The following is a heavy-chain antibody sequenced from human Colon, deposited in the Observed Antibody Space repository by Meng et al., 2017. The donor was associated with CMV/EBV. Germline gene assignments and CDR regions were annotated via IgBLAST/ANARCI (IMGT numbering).Heavy chain of an antibody. CDR1: GFTFTSSA. D-gene: IGHD2-2*01. Sequence: SVKVSCKASGFTFTSSAVQWVRQARGQRLEWIGWIVVGSGNTNYAQKFQERVTITRDMSTSTAYMELSSLRSEDTAVYYCARVPAVVWYQLLPTYWWFDPWGQGTLVTVSS. V-gene: IGHV1-58*01. CDR3: ARVPAVVWYQLLPTYWWFDP. J-gene: IGHJ5*02. CDR2: IVVGSGNT.